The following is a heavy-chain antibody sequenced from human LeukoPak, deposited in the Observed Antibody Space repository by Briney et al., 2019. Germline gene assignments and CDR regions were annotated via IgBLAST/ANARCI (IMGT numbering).Heavy chain of an antibody. CDR3: ARSVPREGSPQTPYYYYYGMDV. CDR2: IYYSGST. Sequence: SETLSLTCAVYGGSFSGYYWSWIRQPPGKGLEWIGYIYYSGSTNYNPSLKSRVTISVDTSKNQFSLKLSSVTAADTAVYYCARSVPREGSPQTPYYYYYGMDVWGQGTTVTVSS. CDR1: GGSFSGYY. J-gene: IGHJ6*02. V-gene: IGHV4-59*01.